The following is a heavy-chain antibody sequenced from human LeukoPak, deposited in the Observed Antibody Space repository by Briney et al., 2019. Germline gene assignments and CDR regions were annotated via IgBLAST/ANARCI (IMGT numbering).Heavy chain of an antibody. CDR2: INPNSGGT. D-gene: IGHD5-18*01. J-gene: IGHJ4*02. CDR3: GRGGYSYGDFDY. CDR1: GYTFTGNH. V-gene: IGHV1-2*02. Sequence: GASVTVSCKTSGYTFTGNHIHWVRQAPGQGLEWMGWINPNSGGTNYAQKFQGRVTVTRDTSISTAYMELSRLRSDDTAVYCCGRGGYSYGDFDYWGQGTLVTVSS.